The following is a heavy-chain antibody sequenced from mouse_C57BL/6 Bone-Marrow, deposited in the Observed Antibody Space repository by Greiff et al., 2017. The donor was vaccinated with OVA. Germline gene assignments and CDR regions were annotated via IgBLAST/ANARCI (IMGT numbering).Heavy chain of an antibody. J-gene: IGHJ3*01. V-gene: IGHV5-6*01. Sequence: VQLKESGGDLVKPGGSLKLSCAASGFTFSSYGMSWVRQTPDKRLEWVATISSGGSYTYYPDSVKGRFTISRANAKNTLYLQMSSLKSEDTAMYYCARPIYYGYDEAYWGQGTLVTVSA. CDR1: GFTFSSYG. CDR2: ISSGGSYT. CDR3: ARPIYYGYDEAY. D-gene: IGHD2-2*01.